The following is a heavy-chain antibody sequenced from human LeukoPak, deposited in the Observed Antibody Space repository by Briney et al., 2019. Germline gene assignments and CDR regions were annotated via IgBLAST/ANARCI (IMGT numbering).Heavy chain of an antibody. CDR1: GFPFINYD. D-gene: IGHD3-3*01. J-gene: IGHJ5*02. V-gene: IGHV1-8*01. Sequence: GASVKVSCKASGFPFINYDINWMRQATGQGLEWMGWMNPKSGSAGYAQKFQGRLTMTRNTSISTAYMELSSLRSEDTAIYYCARNLDLSGYYMRFDPWGQGTLVTVSS. CDR2: MNPKSGSA. CDR3: ARNLDLSGYYMRFDP.